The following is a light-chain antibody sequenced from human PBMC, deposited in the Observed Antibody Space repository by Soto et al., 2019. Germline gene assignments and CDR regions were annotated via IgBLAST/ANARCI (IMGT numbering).Light chain of an antibody. CDR3: QQYSSYSPYT. Sequence: DIQMTQSPSTLSASIGDRVTITCRASQTVYTWLAWSQQKPGTAPKLLIYESSTLHSGVPSRFSGSGSGTEFTLVISRLQPDAVANYYCQQYSSYSPYTFGQETKVEI. CDR1: QTVYTW. J-gene: IGKJ2*01. CDR2: ESS. V-gene: IGKV1-5*03.